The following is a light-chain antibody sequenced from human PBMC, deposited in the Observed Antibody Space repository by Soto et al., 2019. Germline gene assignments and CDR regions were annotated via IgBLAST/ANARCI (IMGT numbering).Light chain of an antibody. V-gene: IGLV1-51*01. CDR1: SSNIGNNY. Sequence: QSVLTQPPSVSAAPGQKVTISCSGSSSNIGNNYVSWYQQSPGTAPKLLIYDNNKRPSGIPDRFSGSKSGTSATLDITGLQTGDEADYYCGTWDSSLSAVVFGGGTKLTVL. J-gene: IGLJ2*01. CDR2: DNN. CDR3: GTWDSSLSAVV.